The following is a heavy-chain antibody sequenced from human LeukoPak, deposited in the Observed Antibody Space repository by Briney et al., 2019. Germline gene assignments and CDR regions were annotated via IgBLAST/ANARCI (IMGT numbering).Heavy chain of an antibody. CDR3: ARGGDLSAFDI. D-gene: IGHD2-21*02. J-gene: IGHJ3*02. Sequence: PSQTLSLTCAVSGGSISSGGYPWSWIRQPPGKGLEWIGYIYHSGSTYYNPPLKGRVTISVDRSKNQFSLKLSSVTAADTAVYYCARGGDLSAFDIWGQGTMVTVSS. V-gene: IGHV4-30-2*01. CDR1: GGSISSGGYP. CDR2: IYHSGST.